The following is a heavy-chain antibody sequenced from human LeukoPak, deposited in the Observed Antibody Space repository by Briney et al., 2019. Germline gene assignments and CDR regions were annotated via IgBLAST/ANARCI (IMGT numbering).Heavy chain of an antibody. CDR1: GFTFTNYW. Sequence: GGSLRLSCAASGFTFTNYWMAWVRQAPGKGLEWVANINANGSVEYLVDSVQGRFSISRDNAKDQLYLQMNSLRAEDTAVYYCATYRVSHGMDVWGQGTTVTVSS. CDR2: INANGSVE. V-gene: IGHV3-7*01. J-gene: IGHJ6*02. CDR3: ATYRVSHGMDV. D-gene: IGHD3-16*02.